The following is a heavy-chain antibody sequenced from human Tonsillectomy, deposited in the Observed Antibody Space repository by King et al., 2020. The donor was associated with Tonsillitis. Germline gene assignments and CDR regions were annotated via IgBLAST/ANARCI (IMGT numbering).Heavy chain of an antibody. V-gene: IGHV3-23*04. CDR3: AKDPRGFAPMDSSSWYGSFDI. D-gene: IGHD6-13*01. J-gene: IGHJ3*02. Sequence: VQLVESGGGLVQPGGSLRLSCAASGFTFSSYAMSWVRQAPGKGLEWVSTVSDSGGTTYYADSVKGRFTISRDNSKNTLYLQMNSLRAEDTAVYYCAKDPRGFAPMDSSSWYGSFDIWGQGTMVTVSS. CDR1: GFTFSSYA. CDR2: VSDSGGTT.